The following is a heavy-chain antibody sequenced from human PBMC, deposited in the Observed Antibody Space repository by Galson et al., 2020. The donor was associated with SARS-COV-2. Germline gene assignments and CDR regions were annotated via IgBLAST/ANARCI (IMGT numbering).Heavy chain of an antibody. J-gene: IGHJ4*02. CDR1: GYNFISHD. D-gene: IGHD1-7*01. CDR3: ARWNCDYGVCAFDY. CDR2: ISILDGQT. V-gene: IGHV1-18*04. Sequence: ASVKVSCKPSGYNFISHDFGWVRQAPGQGLEWMGWISILDGQTKYTEILQGRVTMTIDTPTSTVFMELESLTSDDTAVYYCARWNCDYGVCAFDYWGQGTLVTVSS.